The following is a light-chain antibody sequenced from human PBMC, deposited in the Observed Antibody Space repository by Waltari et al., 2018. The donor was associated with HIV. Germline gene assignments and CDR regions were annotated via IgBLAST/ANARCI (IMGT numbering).Light chain of an antibody. CDR2: EVT. CDR3: SSFAGTHKL. J-gene: IGLJ2*01. Sequence: QSALTQSPSASGSPGQSVNISCTGANGDISDYNYVSWYQQHSDRPPKLIIFEVTKRPSGVPDRFSGSKSGNTASLFVSGLQPEYEATYFCSSFAGTHKLFGGGTKLTVL. V-gene: IGLV2-8*01. CDR1: NGDISDYNY.